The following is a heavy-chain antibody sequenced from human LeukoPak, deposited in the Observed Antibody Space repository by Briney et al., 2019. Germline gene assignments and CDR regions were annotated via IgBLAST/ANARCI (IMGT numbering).Heavy chain of an antibody. J-gene: IGHJ4*02. Sequence: GGSLRLSCAASGFTFSSYEMNWVRQAPGEGLEWISYISGSGSSVKYADSVKGRFTISRDNAKNSLYLQMNSLRAEDTAVYYCASVGRGYSGYVIWGQGTLVTVSS. V-gene: IGHV3-48*03. D-gene: IGHD5-12*01. CDR2: ISGSGSSV. CDR3: ASVGRGYSGYVI. CDR1: GFTFSSYE.